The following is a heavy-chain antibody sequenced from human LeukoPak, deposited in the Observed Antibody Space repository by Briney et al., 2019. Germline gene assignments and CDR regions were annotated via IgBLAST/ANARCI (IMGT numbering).Heavy chain of an antibody. D-gene: IGHD1-7*01. CDR2: ISAYNGNT. Sequence: ASVKVSCKATGYTFTSYGISWVRQAPGQGLEWMGWISAYNGNTNYAQKLQGRVTMTTDTSTSTAYMELRSLRSDDTAVYYCASTKGGTDYFDYWGQGTLVTVSS. CDR3: ASTKGGTDYFDY. CDR1: GYTFTSYG. V-gene: IGHV1-18*01. J-gene: IGHJ4*02.